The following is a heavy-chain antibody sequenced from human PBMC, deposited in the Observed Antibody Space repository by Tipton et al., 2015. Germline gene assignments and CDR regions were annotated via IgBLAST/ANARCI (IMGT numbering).Heavy chain of an antibody. V-gene: IGHV4-61*01. CDR1: GASLSGGTYY. J-gene: IGHJ4*02. CDR2: IYHSGNT. D-gene: IGHD3-10*01. CDR3: ARGLLLWFGMSDY. Sequence: TLSLTCTVSGASLSGGTYYWSWIRQPPGKALEWIGYIYHSGNTYYNPSLESRVTISVDTSKNQFSLKLNSVTAADTAVYYCARGLLLWFGMSDYWGRGTLVTVSS.